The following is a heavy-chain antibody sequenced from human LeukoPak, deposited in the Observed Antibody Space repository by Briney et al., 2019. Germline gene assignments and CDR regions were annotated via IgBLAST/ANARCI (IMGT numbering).Heavy chain of an antibody. D-gene: IGHD3-9*01. J-gene: IGHJ4*02. Sequence: GGSLRLSCAASGFTFSNYAMGWVRQTPGKGPEWVSSIRYNIENTHYADAVQGRFTISRDNSKNTLYLQMNSLRAEDTARYYCAKASTRDTGYYFDSWGQGTLVSVSS. CDR1: GFTFSNYA. V-gene: IGHV3-23*01. CDR3: AKASTRDTGYYFDS. CDR2: IRYNIENT.